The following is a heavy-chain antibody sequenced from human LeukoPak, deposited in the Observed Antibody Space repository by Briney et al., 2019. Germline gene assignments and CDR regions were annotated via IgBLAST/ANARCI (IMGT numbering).Heavy chain of an antibody. J-gene: IGHJ6*02. V-gene: IGHV5-51*01. D-gene: IGHD6-13*01. CDR3: ARQRIAAAARNYYGMDV. Sequence: GESLKISCKGSGYSFTSYWIGWVRQMPGKGLEWMGIIYPGDSDTRYSPSFQGQVTISADKSISTAYLQWSSLKASDTAMYYCARQRIAAAARNYYGMDVWGQGTTVTVSS. CDR1: GYSFTSYW. CDR2: IYPGDSDT.